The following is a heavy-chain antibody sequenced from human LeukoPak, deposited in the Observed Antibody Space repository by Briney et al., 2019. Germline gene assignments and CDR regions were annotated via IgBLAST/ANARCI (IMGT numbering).Heavy chain of an antibody. D-gene: IGHD1-26*01. CDR2: INQDESEK. CDR1: GFTFSSYW. J-gene: IGHJ3*02. Sequence: GGSLRLSCAASGFTFSSYWMTWVRQAPGKGLEWVANINQDESEKYYVDSVKGRFTISRDNAKNSLYLQMNSLRAEDTALYYCAKDTNSGSFDAFDIWGQGTMVTVSS. CDR3: AKDTNSGSFDAFDI. V-gene: IGHV3-7*03.